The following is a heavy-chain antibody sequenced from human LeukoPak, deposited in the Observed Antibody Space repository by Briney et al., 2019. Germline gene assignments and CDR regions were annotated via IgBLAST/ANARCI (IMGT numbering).Heavy chain of an antibody. CDR2: MNPNSGNT. D-gene: IGHD3-22*01. V-gene: IGHV1-8*02. CDR1: GGTFSSYA. Sequence: ASVKVSCKASGGTFSSYAINWVRQATGQGLEWMGWMNPNSGNTGYAQKFQGRVTMTRNTSISTAYMELSSLRSEDTAVYYCATKSGLNYYYGMDVWGQGTTVTVSS. CDR3: ATKSGLNYYYGMDV. J-gene: IGHJ6*02.